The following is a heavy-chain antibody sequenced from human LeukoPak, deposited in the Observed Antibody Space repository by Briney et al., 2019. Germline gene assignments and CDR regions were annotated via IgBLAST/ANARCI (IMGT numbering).Heavy chain of an antibody. J-gene: IGHJ5*02. Sequence: ASVKVSCKASGYTFTGYYMHWVRQAPGQGLEQMGRINPNSGGTNYAQKFQGRVTMTRDTSISTAYMELSRLRSDDTAVYYCARELRVPGQGYCSGGSCYKRWFDPWGQGTLVTVSS. V-gene: IGHV1-2*06. D-gene: IGHD2-15*01. CDR2: INPNSGGT. CDR3: ARELRVPGQGYCSGGSCYKRWFDP. CDR1: GYTFTGYY.